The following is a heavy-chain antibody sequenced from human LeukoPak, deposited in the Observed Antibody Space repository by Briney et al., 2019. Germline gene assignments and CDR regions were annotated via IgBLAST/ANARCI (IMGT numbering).Heavy chain of an antibody. CDR1: GGTFSSYA. Sequence: ASVKVSCKASGGTFSSYAISWVRQAPGQGLEWMGWINPNSGGTNYAQKFQGRVTMTRDTSISTAYMELSRLRSDDTAVYYCARGFDSGWYIDWGQGTLVTVSS. CDR2: INPNSGGT. CDR3: ARGFDSGWYID. V-gene: IGHV1-2*02. J-gene: IGHJ4*02. D-gene: IGHD6-19*01.